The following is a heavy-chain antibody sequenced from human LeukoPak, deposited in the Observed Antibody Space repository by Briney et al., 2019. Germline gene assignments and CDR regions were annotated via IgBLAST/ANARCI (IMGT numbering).Heavy chain of an antibody. V-gene: IGHV3-30*18. CDR3: ANTPAPGGYYDSSGYDAFDI. CDR2: ISYDGSNK. D-gene: IGHD3-22*01. Sequence: GGSLRLSCAASGFTFSSYGMHWVRQAPGKGLEWVAVISYDGSNKYYADSVKGRFTISRDNSKNTLYLQMNSLRAEDTAVYYCANTPAPGGYYDSSGYDAFDIWGQGTMVTVSP. CDR1: GFTFSSYG. J-gene: IGHJ3*02.